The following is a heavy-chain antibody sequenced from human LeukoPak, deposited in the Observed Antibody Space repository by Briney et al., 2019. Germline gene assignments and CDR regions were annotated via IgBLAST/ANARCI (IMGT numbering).Heavy chain of an antibody. CDR2: INPTTGGT. CDR1: GYTFTSLY. V-gene: IGHV1-2*02. CDR3: ATIEVA. J-gene: IGHJ5*02. Sequence: ASVTVSCKASGYTFTSLYIHWVRQATGQGLEWVGWINPTTGGTNSAQKFQGRVTMTTNTSISTAYMDLTSLRSDDTALYYCATIEVAWGQGTLVTVSS. D-gene: IGHD2-15*01.